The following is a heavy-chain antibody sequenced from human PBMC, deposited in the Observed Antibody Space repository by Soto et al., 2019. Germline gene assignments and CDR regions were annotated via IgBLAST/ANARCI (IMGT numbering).Heavy chain of an antibody. CDR1: GFTFSSYA. Sequence: RLSCAASGFTFSSYAMHWVRQAPGKGLEWVAVISYDGSNKYYADSVKGRFTISRDNSKNTLYLQMNSLRAEDTAVYYCARATDVLRFLELLPPNQYYYYGMYVWGQGTTVPVSS. V-gene: IGHV3-30-3*01. J-gene: IGHJ6*02. D-gene: IGHD3-3*01. CDR2: ISYDGSNK. CDR3: ARATDVLRFLELLPPNQYYYYGMYV.